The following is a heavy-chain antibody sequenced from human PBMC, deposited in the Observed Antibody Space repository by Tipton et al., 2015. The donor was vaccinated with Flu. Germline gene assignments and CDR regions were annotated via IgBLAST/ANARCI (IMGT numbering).Heavy chain of an antibody. D-gene: IGHD3-9*01. CDR1: GFSFSNSA. V-gene: IGHV3-33*01. CDR3: ARGYDILTDGGGFFDY. Sequence: SGFSFSNSAMHWVRQAPGKGLEWVAGIWFDGSNKYYADSVKGRFTFSRDNSKNTLYLQMNSLRAEDTAVYYCARGYDILTDGGGFFDYWGQGTLVTVSS. CDR2: IWFDGSNK. J-gene: IGHJ4*02.